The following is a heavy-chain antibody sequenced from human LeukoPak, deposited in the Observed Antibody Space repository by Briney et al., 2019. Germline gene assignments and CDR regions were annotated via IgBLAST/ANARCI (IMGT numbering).Heavy chain of an antibody. CDR2: IIPIFGTA. V-gene: IGHV1-69*05. CDR1: GGTFSSYA. Sequence: SVKVSCKASGGTFSSYAISWVRQAPGQGLEWMGGIIPIFGTANYAQKFQGRVTITTDESTSTAYMELNSLRSEDTAVYYCARDSSSWPFDYWGQGTLVTVSS. D-gene: IGHD6-13*01. J-gene: IGHJ4*02. CDR3: ARDSSSWPFDY.